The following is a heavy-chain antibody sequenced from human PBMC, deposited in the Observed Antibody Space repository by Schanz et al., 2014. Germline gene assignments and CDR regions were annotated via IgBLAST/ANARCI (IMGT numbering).Heavy chain of an antibody. CDR3: AKAEYDILTDSYSRLDP. V-gene: IGHV1-18*01. CDR2: INTGSGDT. Sequence: QVQLVQSGAEVKKPGASVKVSCKASGYTFTSYGISWVRQAPGQRLEWMGWINTGSGDTKYSQNFQGRVTMTTDTSTSTVYMELRSLRSDDTAVYYCAKAEYDILTDSYSRLDPWGQGTLVTVSS. CDR1: GYTFTSYG. J-gene: IGHJ5*02. D-gene: IGHD3-9*01.